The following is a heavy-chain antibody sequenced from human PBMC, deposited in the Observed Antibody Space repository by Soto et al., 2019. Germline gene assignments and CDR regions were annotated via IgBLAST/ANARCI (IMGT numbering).Heavy chain of an antibody. CDR2: IYHSGST. J-gene: IGHJ5*02. CDR3: ARGGPGYSSRECWFDP. Sequence: SETLSLTCAVSVYSISSGYYWGCIRQPPGKGLEWIGSIYHSGSTYYNPSLKSRVTISVDTSKNQFSLKLSSVTAADTAVYYCARGGPGYSSRECWFDPWGQGTLVTVSS. D-gene: IGHD6-13*01. V-gene: IGHV4-38-2*01. CDR1: VYSISSGYY.